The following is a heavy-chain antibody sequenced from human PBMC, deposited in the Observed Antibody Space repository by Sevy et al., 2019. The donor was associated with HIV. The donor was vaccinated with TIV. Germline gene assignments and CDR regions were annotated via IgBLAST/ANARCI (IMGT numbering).Heavy chain of an antibody. CDR1: EFTFSSYS. Sequence: GGSLRLSCAASEFTFSSYSMNWVRQAPGKGLEWVSSISRSSSYIYYADSVKGRFTISRDNAENSLFLQMNSLRAEDTAVYYCARDKSTTAYYGMDVWGQGTTVTVSS. CDR2: ISRSSSYI. D-gene: IGHD2-21*01. J-gene: IGHJ6*02. V-gene: IGHV3-21*01. CDR3: ARDKSTTAYYGMDV.